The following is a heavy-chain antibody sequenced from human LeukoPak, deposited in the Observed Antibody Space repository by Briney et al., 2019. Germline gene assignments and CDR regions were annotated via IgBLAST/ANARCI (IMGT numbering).Heavy chain of an antibody. CDR2: IYYTGST. Sequence: PSETLSLTCTVSGGSISNYYWSWIRQAPGRGLEWIGYIYYTGSTKYNPSLKSRATLSVDTSNNQLSLKLRSVTAADTAIYYCARDQGYDFWSGYSAYDHWGQGTLVTVSS. D-gene: IGHD3-3*01. J-gene: IGHJ4*02. V-gene: IGHV4-59*01. CDR1: GGSISNYY. CDR3: ARDQGYDFWSGYSAYDH.